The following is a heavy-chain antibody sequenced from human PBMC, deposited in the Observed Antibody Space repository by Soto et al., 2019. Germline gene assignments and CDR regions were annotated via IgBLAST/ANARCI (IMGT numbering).Heavy chain of an antibody. V-gene: IGHV1-69*02. CDR2: IIPILDVA. Sequence: QLVQSGAEVKRPGSSVKVSCKASGGDFLCYTISWVRQVPGQGPEWMGTIIPILDVAKNAQKFQGRVAITADKATSTVYMELRSLRSDDTAVYYCAQMWFGELWHGMDVWGQGTTITVSS. D-gene: IGHD3-10*01. J-gene: IGHJ6*02. CDR1: GGDFLCYT. CDR3: AQMWFGELWHGMDV.